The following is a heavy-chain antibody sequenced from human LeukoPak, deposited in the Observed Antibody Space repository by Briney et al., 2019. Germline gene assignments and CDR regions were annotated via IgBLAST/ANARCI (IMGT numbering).Heavy chain of an antibody. CDR2: ISSNGGST. CDR1: GFTFSNFA. CDR3: VKDAPRQYYFDY. D-gene: IGHD1-14*01. V-gene: IGHV3-64D*09. Sequence: GGSLRLSCSASGFTFSNFAMHWVRQPPGKGLEYVSAISSNGGSTYYADSVKGRFTISRDNSENTLYLQMSSLRPEDTAVYYCVKDAPRQYYFDYWGQETLVTVSS. J-gene: IGHJ4*02.